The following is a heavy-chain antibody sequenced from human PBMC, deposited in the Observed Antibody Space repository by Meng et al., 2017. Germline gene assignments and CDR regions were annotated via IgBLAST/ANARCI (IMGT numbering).Heavy chain of an antibody. CDR1: GYNFPDYW. J-gene: IGHJ4*02. CDR2: IDPKSGDT. D-gene: IGHD6-13*01. Sequence: ASVKVSCKPSGYNFPDYWLHWVRRAPGQGLEWMGRIDPKSGDTHYAQRFQGRFTMTGDKSLSTAYMELSGLRSDDTAMYYCARDEDISAAGKLFGDYWGQGTLVTVSS. CDR3: ARDEDISAAGKLFGDY. V-gene: IGHV1-2*06.